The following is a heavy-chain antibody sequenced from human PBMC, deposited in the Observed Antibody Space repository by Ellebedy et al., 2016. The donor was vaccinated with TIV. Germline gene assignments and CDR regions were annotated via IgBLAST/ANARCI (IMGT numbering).Heavy chain of an antibody. Sequence: GESLKISCAASGFTFSSSSMSRVRQAPGKGLEWVSSISVSNIYIYYTDSVKGRFTISRDNAKNSLYLQMNSLRAGDTAVYYCARDYYGSGSSYPYYFDSWGQGTLVTVSS. CDR3: ARDYYGSGSSYPYYFDS. D-gene: IGHD3-10*01. CDR2: ISVSNIYI. V-gene: IGHV3-21*01. CDR1: GFTFSSSS. J-gene: IGHJ4*02.